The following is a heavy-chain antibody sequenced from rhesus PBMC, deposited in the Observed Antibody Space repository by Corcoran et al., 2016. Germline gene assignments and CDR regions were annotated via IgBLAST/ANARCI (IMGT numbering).Heavy chain of an antibody. CDR1: GFTFSDYY. CDR3: TTDSDYGSSPYYFDY. D-gene: IGHD4-29*01. V-gene: IGHV3-184*01. J-gene: IGHJ4*01. CDR2: IRSKAYGGTA. Sequence: EVQLVESGGGLVQPGGSLRLSCAASGFTFSDYYMYWVRQAPGKGLEWVGFIRSKAYGGTAEYAASVKGRFTISRDDSKSIAYLQMSSLKTEDTAVYYCTTDSDYGSSPYYFDYWGQGVLVTVSS.